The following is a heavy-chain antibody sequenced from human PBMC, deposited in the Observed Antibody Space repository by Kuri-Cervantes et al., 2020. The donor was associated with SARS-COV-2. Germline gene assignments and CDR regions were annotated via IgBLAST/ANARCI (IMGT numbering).Heavy chain of an antibody. V-gene: IGHV4-30-2*01. CDR2: IYHSGST. D-gene: IGHD6-13*01. CDR3: ARSPGIAAAGTNWFDP. CDR1: YY. J-gene: IGHJ5*02. Sequence: YYMSWVRQPPGKGLEWIGYIYHSGSTYYNPSLKSRVTISVDRSKNQFSLKLSSVTAADTAVYYCARSPGIAAAGTNWFDPWGQGTLVTVSS.